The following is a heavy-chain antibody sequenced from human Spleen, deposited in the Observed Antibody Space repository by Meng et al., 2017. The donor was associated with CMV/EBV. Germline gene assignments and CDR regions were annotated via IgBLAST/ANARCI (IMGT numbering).Heavy chain of an antibody. D-gene: IGHD1-14*01. CDR3: ATVSQGTVAKNPEAYYYYAMDV. J-gene: IGHJ6*02. CDR2: FDPEDGET. Sequence: ASVKVSCKASGYTLTELSMHWVRQAPGKGLEWMGGFDPEDGETIYAQKFQGRVTMTEDTSTDTAYMELSSLNSEDTAVYYCATVSQGTVAKNPEAYYYYAMDVWGQGTTVTVSS. CDR1: GYTLTELS. V-gene: IGHV1-24*01.